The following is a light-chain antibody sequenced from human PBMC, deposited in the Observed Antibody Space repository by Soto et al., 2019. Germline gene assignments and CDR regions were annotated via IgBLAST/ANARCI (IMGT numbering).Light chain of an antibody. CDR1: SSNIGADFD. CDR2: GNI. Sequence: QSVLTQPPSVSGAPGQRVTISCAGSSSNIGADFDVHWYQHVPGAAPKLLIYGNINRPSGVPDRFSGSKSGTSASLAIAGLQAEDEADYYCQSYDSTLNVLFGGGTKLTVL. V-gene: IGLV1-40*01. J-gene: IGLJ2*01. CDR3: QSYDSTLNVL.